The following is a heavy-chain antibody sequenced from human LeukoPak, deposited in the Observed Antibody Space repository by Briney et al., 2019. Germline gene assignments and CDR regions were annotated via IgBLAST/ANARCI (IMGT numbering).Heavy chain of an antibody. Sequence: GGSLRLSCAASGFTFSSYWMSWVRQAPGKGLEWVSAISGSGGSTYYADSVKGRFTISRDNSKNTLYLQMNSLRAEDTAVYYCAKEVLRFLEWFGGGMDVWGQGTTVTVSS. CDR1: GFTFSSYW. D-gene: IGHD3-3*01. CDR2: ISGSGGST. CDR3: AKEVLRFLEWFGGGMDV. V-gene: IGHV3-23*01. J-gene: IGHJ6*02.